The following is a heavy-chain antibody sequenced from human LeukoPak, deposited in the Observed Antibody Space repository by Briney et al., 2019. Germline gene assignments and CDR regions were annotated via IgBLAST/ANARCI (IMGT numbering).Heavy chain of an antibody. CDR1: GYSFSNGYY. CDR2: VYHGGNT. CDR3: ARSYSGSFLY. Sequence: PSETLSLTCTVSGYSFSNGYYWGCIRQPPGKGLEFIGSVYHGGNTYYKASLKSRVTISLDTSKNQFSLRLSSVTAADTAVYYCARSYSGSFLYWGQGSLVTVSS. V-gene: IGHV4-38-2*02. D-gene: IGHD1-26*01. J-gene: IGHJ1*01.